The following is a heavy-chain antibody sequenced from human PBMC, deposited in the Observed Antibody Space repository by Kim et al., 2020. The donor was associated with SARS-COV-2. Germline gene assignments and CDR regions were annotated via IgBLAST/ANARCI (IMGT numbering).Heavy chain of an antibody. CDR3: ASLVYGSGSYYPNWFDP. CDR2: IYYSGST. J-gene: IGHJ5*02. Sequence: SETLSLTCTVSGGSISSSSYYWGWIRQPPGKGLEWIGSIYYSGSTYYNPSLKSRVTISVDTSKNQFSLKLSSVTAADTAVYYCASLVYGSGSYYPNWFDPWGQGTLVTVSS. CDR1: GGSISSSSYY. D-gene: IGHD3-10*01. V-gene: IGHV4-39*07.